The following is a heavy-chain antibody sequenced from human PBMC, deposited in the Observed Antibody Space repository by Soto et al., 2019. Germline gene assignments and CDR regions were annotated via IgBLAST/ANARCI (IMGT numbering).Heavy chain of an antibody. Sequence: QVQLRESGPGLVKPSGTLSLTCAVSSGSISSNNWWSWVRQPPGKGLEWIGEIYHSGSINYNPYLESRVTISVDKAKNQFSLHLRSVTAADTAVYYCASGGSGYDYFDYWGPGTLVTVSS. J-gene: IGHJ4*02. CDR2: IYHSGSI. V-gene: IGHV4-4*02. D-gene: IGHD5-12*01. CDR1: SGSISSNNW. CDR3: ASGGSGYDYFDY.